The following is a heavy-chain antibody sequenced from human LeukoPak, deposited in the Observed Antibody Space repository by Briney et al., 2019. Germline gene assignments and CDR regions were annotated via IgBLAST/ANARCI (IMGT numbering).Heavy chain of an antibody. CDR1: GFTFDDYG. CDR2: INWNGGST. J-gene: IGHJ6*03. CDR3: ARVQKGYYHGSGSYYNAYYYYYYMDV. Sequence: PGGSLRLSCAASGFTFDDYGMSWVRQAPGKGLEWVSGINWNGGSTGYADSVKGRFTISRDNAKNSLYLQMNSLRAEDTALYYCARVQKGYYHGSGSYYNAYYYYYYMDVWGKGTTVTVSS. D-gene: IGHD3-10*01. V-gene: IGHV3-20*04.